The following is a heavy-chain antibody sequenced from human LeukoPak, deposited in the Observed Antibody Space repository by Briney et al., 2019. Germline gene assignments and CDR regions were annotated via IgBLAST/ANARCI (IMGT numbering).Heavy chain of an antibody. CDR2: IYYSGST. D-gene: IGHD1-14*01. J-gene: IGHJ4*02. Sequence: PSETLSLTCTVSGGSISSSSYYWGWIRQPPGKGLEWIGSIYYSGSTYYNPSLKSRVTISVDTSKNQFSLKLSSVTAADTAVYYCARHRVSVSYFDYWGQGTLVTVSS. V-gene: IGHV4-39*01. CDR1: GGSISSSSYY. CDR3: ARHRVSVSYFDY.